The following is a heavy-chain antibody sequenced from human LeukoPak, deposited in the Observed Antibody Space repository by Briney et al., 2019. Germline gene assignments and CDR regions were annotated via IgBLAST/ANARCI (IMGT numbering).Heavy chain of an antibody. CDR3: ARPHYDYVWGSFLDI. CDR1: GYTFTGYY. V-gene: IGHV1-2*02. Sequence: ASVKVSCKASGYTFTGYYMHWVRQAPGQGFEWMGWINPNSGGTNYAQKFQGRVTMTRDTSISTAYMELSRLRSDDTAVYYCARPHYDYVWGSFLDIWGQGTMVTVSS. D-gene: IGHD3-16*01. J-gene: IGHJ3*02. CDR2: INPNSGGT.